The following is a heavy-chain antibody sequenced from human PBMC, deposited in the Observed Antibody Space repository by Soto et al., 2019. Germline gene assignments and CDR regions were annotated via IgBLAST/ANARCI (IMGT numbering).Heavy chain of an antibody. CDR1: GFSFRDHS. CDR3: ARLPKGSVVTG. CDR2: ISSTGDDI. Sequence: VQLMESGGGLVYPGASLRLSCETSGFSFRDHSMNWVRQAPGKGLQWVSYISSTGDDIHYADSVKGRFTVSRDNAKNALFLQMNSLRDDDSAIYYCARLPKGSVVTGWGQGNLVNVSS. J-gene: IGHJ4*02. V-gene: IGHV3-48*02. D-gene: IGHD2-21*02.